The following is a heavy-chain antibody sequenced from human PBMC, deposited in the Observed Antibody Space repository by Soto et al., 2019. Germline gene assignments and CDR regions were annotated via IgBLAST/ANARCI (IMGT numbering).Heavy chain of an antibody. D-gene: IGHD2-15*01. CDR2: ITSDGDST. CDR1: GFTFSNYA. J-gene: IGHJ4*01. V-gene: IGHV3-64D*06. CDR3: VKGNQLLRYYFEF. Sequence: GASVKVSCKASGFTFSNYAMHWVRQAPGKGLEYVSGITSDGDSTWHADSVKDRFTISRDNSKNTLFLQMSSLRVEDTAIYFCVKGNQLLRYYFEFWGPGTLVTVLL.